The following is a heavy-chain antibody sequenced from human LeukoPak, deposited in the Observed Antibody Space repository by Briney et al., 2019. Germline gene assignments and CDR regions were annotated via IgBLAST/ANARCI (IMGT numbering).Heavy chain of an antibody. CDR2: ISTSSSYI. V-gene: IGHV3-21*01. J-gene: IGHJ4*02. CDR1: GFTFSHYS. CDR3: TRDEDFYSSSSDY. D-gene: IGHD6-6*01. Sequence: GGSLRLSCAASGFTFSHYSMNWVRQAPGKGLEWVSFISTSSSYIYYADSVKGRFTISRDNAKNSLYLQMNSLRAKDTAVYYCTRDEDFYSSSSDYWGQGTLVTVSS.